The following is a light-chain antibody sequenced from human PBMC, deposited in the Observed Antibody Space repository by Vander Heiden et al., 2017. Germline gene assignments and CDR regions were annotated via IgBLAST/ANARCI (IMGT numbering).Light chain of an antibody. CDR2: RAS. CDR3: QQDENVPLT. CDR1: QSVNNW. J-gene: IGKJ4*01. Sequence: DIAMTQSPSTLAASLGDSVTITCRANQSVNNWLAWYQQKAGKAPKLLMYRASNLESGVPSRFSGSGSGTEFTLTISSLQPDDFATYYCQQDENVPLTFGGGTKVDIK. V-gene: IGKV1-5*03.